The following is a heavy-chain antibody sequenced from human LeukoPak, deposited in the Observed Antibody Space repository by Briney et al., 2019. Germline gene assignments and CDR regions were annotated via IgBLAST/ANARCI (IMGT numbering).Heavy chain of an antibody. D-gene: IGHD3-3*01. V-gene: IGHV4-39*01. J-gene: IGHJ4*02. Sequence: PSETLSLTCTVSGGSISSSSYYWGWIRQPPGKGLEWIGSIYYSGSTYYNPSLKSRVTISVDTSKNQFSLKLSSVTAADTAVYYCARMVEESIFGPWATWGQGTLVTVSS. CDR2: IYYSGST. CDR1: GGSISSSSYY. CDR3: ARMVEESIFGPWAT.